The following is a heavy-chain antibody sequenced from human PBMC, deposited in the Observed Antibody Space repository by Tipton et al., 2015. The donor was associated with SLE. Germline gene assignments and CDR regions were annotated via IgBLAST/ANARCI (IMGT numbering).Heavy chain of an antibody. CDR3: ARQPEQWLFYFDY. CDR1: GGSISSSSYY. V-gene: IGHV4-39*01. CDR2: IYYSGST. J-gene: IGHJ4*02. Sequence: TLSLTCTVSGGSISSSSYYWGWIRQPPGKGLEWIGSIYYSGSTYYNPSLKSRVTISVDTSKNQFSLKLSSVTAADTAVYYRARQPEQWLFYFDYWGQGTLVTVSS. D-gene: IGHD6-19*01.